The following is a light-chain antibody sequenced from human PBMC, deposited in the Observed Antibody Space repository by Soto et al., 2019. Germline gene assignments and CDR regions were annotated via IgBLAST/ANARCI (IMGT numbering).Light chain of an antibody. V-gene: IGLV2-23*01. J-gene: IGLJ2*01. CDR3: CSYAGSSTDVV. CDR2: EGS. Sequence: QSALTQPASVSGSPEQSITISCTGTSSDVGRYNLVSWYQQHPGKAPKLMIYEGSKRPSGVSNRFSGSKSGNTASLAISGLQAEYEADYYCCSYAGSSTDVVFGGGTKLTVL. CDR1: SSDVGRYNL.